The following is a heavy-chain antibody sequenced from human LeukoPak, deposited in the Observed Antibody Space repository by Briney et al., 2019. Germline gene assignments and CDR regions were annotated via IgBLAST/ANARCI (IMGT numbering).Heavy chain of an antibody. V-gene: IGHV4-39*01. J-gene: IGHJ4*02. CDR2: IYYSGST. CDR3: ARQPGGGFDY. D-gene: IGHD3-16*01. Sequence: SETLSLTCTVSGGSISSSSYYWGWIRQPPGKGLEWIGSIYYSGSTYYNPSLKSRVTISVDTSKNQFSLKLSSVTAADTAVYYWARQPGGGFDYWGQGTLVTVSS. CDR1: GGSISSSSYY.